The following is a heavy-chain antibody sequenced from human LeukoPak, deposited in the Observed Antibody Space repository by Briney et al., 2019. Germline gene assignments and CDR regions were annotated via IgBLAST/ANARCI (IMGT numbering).Heavy chain of an antibody. V-gene: IGHV3-48*01. CDR3: ARGGYGYNHFDY. CDR2: ISSSSSTI. CDR1: AFTFSSYS. Sequence: GGSLRLYCSASAFTFSSYSMNRVRQATGMGLEWVSYISSSSSTIYYADSVKGRFTISRDNAKNSLYLQMNSLRAEDTAVYYCARGGYGYNHFDYWGQGTLVTVSS. D-gene: IGHD5-24*01. J-gene: IGHJ4*02.